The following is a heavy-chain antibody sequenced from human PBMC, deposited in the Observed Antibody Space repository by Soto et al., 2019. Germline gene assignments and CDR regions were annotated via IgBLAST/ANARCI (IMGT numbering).Heavy chain of an antibody. D-gene: IGHD1-20*01. V-gene: IGHV1-3*01. J-gene: IGHJ4*02. Sequence: GASVRGACKASDYSFTSYAMHSVRQAPGQRLEWMGWINAGNGNTKYSQKFQGRVTITRDTSASTAYMELTSLRSEDTAVYYCARDLRITRTYSEPGYWGQGTLVTV. CDR3: ARDLRITRTYSEPGY. CDR1: DYSFTSYA. CDR2: INAGNGNT.